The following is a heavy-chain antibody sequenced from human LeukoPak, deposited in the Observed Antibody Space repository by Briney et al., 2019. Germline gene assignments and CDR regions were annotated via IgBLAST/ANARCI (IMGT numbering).Heavy chain of an antibody. CDR2: IKQDGSEK. V-gene: IGHV3-7*01. CDR3: ARGGEIGVGVSLFRLISAWILDY. CDR1: GFTFSSHW. D-gene: IGHD3-3*01. J-gene: IGHJ4*02. Sequence: GGSLRLSCAASGFTFSSHWMNWVRQAPGKGLEWVANIKQDGSEKYYVDSVKGRFTISRDNAKNSLYLQMNSLRAEDTAVYYCARGGEIGVGVSLFRLISAWILDYWGQGTLVTVSS.